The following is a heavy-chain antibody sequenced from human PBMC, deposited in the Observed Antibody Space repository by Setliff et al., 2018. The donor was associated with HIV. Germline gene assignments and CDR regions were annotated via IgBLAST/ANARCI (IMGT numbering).Heavy chain of an antibody. Sequence: SETLSLTCAVSGDSITSRNYHWDWVRQPPGKGLEWIGSIYHSGSTYYNPSLKSRVTISVDTSKNQFSLKLSSVTAADTAVYYCARAMRGVVVTNMYYYYGMDVWGQGTTVTVSS. CDR3: ARAMRGVVVTNMYYYYGMDV. V-gene: IGHV4-39*07. CDR2: IYHSGST. CDR1: GDSITSRNYH. J-gene: IGHJ6*02. D-gene: IGHD2-21*02.